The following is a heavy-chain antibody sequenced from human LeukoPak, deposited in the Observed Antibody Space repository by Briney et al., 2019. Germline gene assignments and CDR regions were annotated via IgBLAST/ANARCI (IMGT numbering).Heavy chain of an antibody. V-gene: IGHV5-51*01. J-gene: IGHJ4*02. CDR2: IYPGDSDT. CDR3: ARHLGGNAHRGYSGYDPFDY. Sequence: TGESLKISCKGSGYSFTSYWIGWVRQMPGKGLEWMGIIYPGDSDTRYSPSFQGQVTISADKSISTAYLQWSSLKASDTAMYYCARHLGGNAHRGYSGYDPFDYWGQGTLVTVSS. CDR1: GYSFTSYW. D-gene: IGHD5-12*01.